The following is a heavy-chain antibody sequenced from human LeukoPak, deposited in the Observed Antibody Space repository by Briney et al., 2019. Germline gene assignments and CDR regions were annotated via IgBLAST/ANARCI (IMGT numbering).Heavy chain of an antibody. CDR2: ISSSSSYI. D-gene: IGHD6-19*01. Sequence: GGSLRLSCAASGFTFSSYSMNWVRQAPGKGLEWVSSISSSSSYIYYADSVKGRFTISRDNAKNSLYLQMNSLRAEDTAVYYCARDRGRVPGTPLAYWGQGTLVTVSS. CDR1: GFTFSSYS. V-gene: IGHV3-21*01. J-gene: IGHJ4*02. CDR3: ARDRGRVPGTPLAY.